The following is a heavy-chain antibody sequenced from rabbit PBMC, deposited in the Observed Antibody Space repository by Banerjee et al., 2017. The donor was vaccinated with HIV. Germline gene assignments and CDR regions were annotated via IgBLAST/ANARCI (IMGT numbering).Heavy chain of an antibody. J-gene: IGHJ6*01. CDR1: GFSFSSSDY. CDR2: IAGSSSGFT. V-gene: IGHV1S40*01. D-gene: IGHD6-1*01. Sequence: QSLEESGGDLVKPGASLTLTCTASGFSFSSSDYMCWVRQAPGKGLEWISCIAGSSSGFTYSATWAKGRFTCSKTSSTTVTLQMTRLTAADTATYFCAREVEIYTGVVGYGVPNYGMDLWGPGTLVTVS. CDR3: AREVEIYTGVVGYGVPNYGMDL.